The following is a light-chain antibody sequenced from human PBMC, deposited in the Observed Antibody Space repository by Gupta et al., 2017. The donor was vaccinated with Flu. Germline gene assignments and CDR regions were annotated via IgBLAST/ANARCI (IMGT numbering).Light chain of an antibody. CDR3: QQYGGSPAYT. V-gene: IGKV3-20*01. CDR1: QSVNRRY. J-gene: IGKJ2*01. Sequence: EIVLTQFPGTLSLSPGESATLSCRASQSVNRRYLTWYQQKPGQTPRPLIYGTSTRATGTPDRFSGSGSATDFTSSISSLEPEEYAVYFCQQYGGSPAYTFGHGTKLEIK. CDR2: GTS.